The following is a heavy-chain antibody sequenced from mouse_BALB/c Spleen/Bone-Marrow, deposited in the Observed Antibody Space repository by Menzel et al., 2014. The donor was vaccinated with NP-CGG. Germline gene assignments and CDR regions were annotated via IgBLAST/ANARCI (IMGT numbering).Heavy chain of an antibody. CDR1: GYTFTSYY. CDR3: ARDYDYDAWFAY. CDR2: IYPGNVNT. V-gene: IGHV1S56*01. Sequence: VQLQQSGPELVKPGASVRISCKASGYTFTSYYTHWVKQRPGQGLEWIGWIYPGNVNTKYNEKFKGKATLTADKSSSTAYMQLSSLTSEDSAVYFCARDYDYDAWFAYWGQGTLVTVSA. D-gene: IGHD2-4*01. J-gene: IGHJ3*01.